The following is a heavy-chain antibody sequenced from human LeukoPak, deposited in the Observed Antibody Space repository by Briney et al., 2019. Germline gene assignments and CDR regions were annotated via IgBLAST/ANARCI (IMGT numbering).Heavy chain of an antibody. J-gene: IGHJ4*02. D-gene: IGHD1-26*01. V-gene: IGHV3-74*01. CDR2: IISDGSST. CDR1: GFTFSNYW. Sequence: HPGGSLRLSCAASGFTFSNYWMHWVRQTPGKGLVWVSRIISDGSSTSYADSVKGRFTISRDNAKNSLYLQMNSLRAEDTAVYYCARDLFSGSYYEDFWGQGTLVTVSS. CDR3: ARDLFSGSYYEDF.